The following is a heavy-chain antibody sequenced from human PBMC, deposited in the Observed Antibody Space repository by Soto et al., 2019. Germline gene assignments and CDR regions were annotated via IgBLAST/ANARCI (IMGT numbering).Heavy chain of an antibody. J-gene: IGHJ2*01. CDR3: ARVKATYNWFFDL. CDR1: SGSITTDY. Sequence: SETLSLTCTVSSGSITTDYWTWIRQPPGAGLEWVGYMFHSGGPSYNPSLESRLTMSLDTSRNQFSLKLSSVTAADTAVYYCARVKATYNWFFDLWGHDTLVTVSS. V-gene: IGHV4-59*01. D-gene: IGHD5-12*01. CDR2: MFHSGGP.